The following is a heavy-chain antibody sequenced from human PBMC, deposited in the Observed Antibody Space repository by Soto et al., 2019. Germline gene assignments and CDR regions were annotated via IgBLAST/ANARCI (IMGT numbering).Heavy chain of an antibody. CDR1: GFTFSSYG. V-gene: IGHV3-30*18. CDR2: ISYDGSNK. D-gene: IGHD3-22*01. CDR3: AKPPPYYYDSSGYYGY. J-gene: IGHJ4*02. Sequence: LRLSCAASGFTFSSYGMHWVRQAPGKGLEWVAVISYDGSNKYYADSVKGRFTISRDNSKNTLYLRMNSLRAEDTAVYYCAKPPPYYYDSSGYYGYWGQGTLVTVSS.